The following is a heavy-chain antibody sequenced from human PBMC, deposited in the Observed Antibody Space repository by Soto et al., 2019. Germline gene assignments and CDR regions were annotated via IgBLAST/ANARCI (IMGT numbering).Heavy chain of an antibody. CDR2: ISYDGSNK. Sequence: QVQLVESGGGVVQPGRSLRLSCAASGFTFSSYGMHWVRQAPGKGLEWVAVISYDGSNKYYADSVKGRFTISRDNSKNTLYLQMNSLRAEDTAVYYCAKPAFDIWGQGTMFTVSS. V-gene: IGHV3-30*18. CDR1: GFTFSSYG. CDR3: AKPAFDI. J-gene: IGHJ3*02.